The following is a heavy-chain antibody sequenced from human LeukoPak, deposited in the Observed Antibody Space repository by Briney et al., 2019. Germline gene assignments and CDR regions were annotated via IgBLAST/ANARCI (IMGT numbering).Heavy chain of an antibody. CDR2: ISGGGHNT. CDR1: GFTFRNYA. J-gene: IGHJ3*02. Sequence: GGSLRLSCAVSGFTFRNYAMNWVRQAPGKGLECVSRISGGGHNTYYADSVKGRFTISRDNSENTLYLQMDSLGAEDTAVYYCAKEWSTIDAGGFDIWGQGTMVTVSS. V-gene: IGHV3-23*01. CDR3: AKEWSTIDAGGFDI. D-gene: IGHD5-24*01.